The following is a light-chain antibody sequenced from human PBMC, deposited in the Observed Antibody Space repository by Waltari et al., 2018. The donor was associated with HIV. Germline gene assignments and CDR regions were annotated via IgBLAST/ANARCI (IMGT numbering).Light chain of an antibody. V-gene: IGLV7-43*01. CDR2: NTD. J-gene: IGLJ3*02. Sequence: QTVVTQEPSLTVSPGGTVTLTCASSTGPVISLNYPSWFQHKPGQAPRSLIYNTDNRHSWTPDRFSGALPGGKAALTLSGVQPEDEADYYCVIYYGGSWVFGGGTRLTVL. CDR1: TGPVISLNY. CDR3: VIYYGGSWV.